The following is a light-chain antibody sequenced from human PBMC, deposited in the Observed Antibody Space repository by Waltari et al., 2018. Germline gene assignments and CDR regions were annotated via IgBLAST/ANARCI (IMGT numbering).Light chain of an antibody. CDR3: QQRRNWPPIT. CDR2: AAS. CDR1: QSVDRY. Sequence: EIVLTQSPATLSLSPGERATLSCRASQSVDRYLAWYQQKPGQAPRLLIYAASNRATGIPGRFSGSRSGTDFTLTISSLEPEDFAVYFCQQRRNWPPITFGQGTRLEIK. V-gene: IGKV3-11*01. J-gene: IGKJ5*01.